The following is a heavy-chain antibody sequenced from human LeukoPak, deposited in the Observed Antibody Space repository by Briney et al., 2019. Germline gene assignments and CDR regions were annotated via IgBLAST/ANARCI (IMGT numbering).Heavy chain of an antibody. Sequence: GGSLRLSCAASGFTFSNAWMSWVRQAPGKGLEWVGRIKSKTDGGTTDYAAPVKGRFTISRDDSKNTLYLQMNSLKTEDTAVYYYTTDLQSDGSGHVVREFGMNAFDIWGQGTMVTVSS. D-gene: IGHD3-10*01. V-gene: IGHV3-15*01. CDR2: IKSKTDGGTT. CDR3: TTDLQSDGSGHVVREFGMNAFDI. CDR1: GFTFSNAW. J-gene: IGHJ3*02.